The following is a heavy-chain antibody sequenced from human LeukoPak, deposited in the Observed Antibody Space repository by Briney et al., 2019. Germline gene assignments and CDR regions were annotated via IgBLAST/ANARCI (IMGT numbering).Heavy chain of an antibody. V-gene: IGHV1-8*03. J-gene: IGHJ4*02. CDR1: GYTFTSYD. CDR2: MNPNSGNT. CDR3: ARDHLISPRLRFLEWLTY. D-gene: IGHD3-3*01. Sequence: ASVKVSCKASGYTFTSYDINWVRQATGQGLEWMGWMNPNSGNTGYAQKFQGRVTITRNTSISTAYMELSSLRSEDTAVYYCARDHLISPRLRFLEWLTYWGQGTLVTVSS.